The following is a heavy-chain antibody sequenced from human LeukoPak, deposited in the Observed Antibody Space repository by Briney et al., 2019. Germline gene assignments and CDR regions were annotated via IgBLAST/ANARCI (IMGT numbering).Heavy chain of an antibody. D-gene: IGHD3-22*01. Sequence: PGESLRLSCAASGFTVSSNYMTWVRQAPGKGLEWVSVLYSDGSTYYAGSVKGRFTISGDDSKNTLYLQLNSLRAEDTAVYYCARDRDMINRAFDIWGQGTMVTVSS. V-gene: IGHV3-53*01. CDR1: GFTVSSNY. J-gene: IGHJ3*02. CDR3: ARDRDMINRAFDI. CDR2: LYSDGST.